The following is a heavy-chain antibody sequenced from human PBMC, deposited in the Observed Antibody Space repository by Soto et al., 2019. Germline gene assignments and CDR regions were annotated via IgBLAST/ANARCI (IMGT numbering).Heavy chain of an antibody. J-gene: IGHJ5*02. CDR2: IYYSGST. CDR1: GGSISSYY. V-gene: IGHV4-59*08. D-gene: IGHD2-2*01. CDR3: AGGRIVVVPAARHNWFDP. Sequence: SETLSLTCPVSGGSISSYYWIWIRQPPGKGLEWIGYIYYSGSTNYNPSLKSRVTISVDTSKNQFSLKLSSVTAADTAVYYCAGGRIVVVPAARHNWFDPWGQGTLVTVSS.